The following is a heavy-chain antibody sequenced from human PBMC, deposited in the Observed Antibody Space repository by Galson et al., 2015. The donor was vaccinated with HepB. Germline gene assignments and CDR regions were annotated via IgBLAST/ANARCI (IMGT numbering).Heavy chain of an antibody. V-gene: IGHV3-64D*06. Sequence: SLRLSCAGSGFRFHYYALHWVRQAPGKGLEFVSGISHSGGTTKFADSVRDRFTISRDNSKNTMYLQMNSLRTEDTAVYYCLKEDILTGYSVGSLHFWGRGTMVTVSS. CDR2: ISHSGGTT. J-gene: IGHJ3*01. CDR3: LKEDILTGYSVGSLHF. D-gene: IGHD3-9*01. CDR1: GFRFHYYA.